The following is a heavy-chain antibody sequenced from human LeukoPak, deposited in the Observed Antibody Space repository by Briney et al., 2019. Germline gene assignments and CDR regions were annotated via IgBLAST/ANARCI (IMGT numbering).Heavy chain of an antibody. CDR1: GYTFSGSF. Sequence: GASVKVSCKASGYTFSGSFMHWVRQSPEQGLEWMGRININSGATNYAHKFEGRVTMTRDTSINTVYVELSRLRSDDSAVYFCARAASVPSTYNWFDPWGQGTLVTVSS. CDR2: ININSGAT. CDR3: ARAASVPSTYNWFDP. J-gene: IGHJ5*02. V-gene: IGHV1-2*06. D-gene: IGHD2-2*01.